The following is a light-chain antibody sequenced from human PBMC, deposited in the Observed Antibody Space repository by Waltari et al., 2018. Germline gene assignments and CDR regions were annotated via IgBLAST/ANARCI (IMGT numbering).Light chain of an antibody. CDR1: TSNIGSNP. CDR3: AAWDDSLNGPV. CDR2: TNN. J-gene: IGLJ3*02. V-gene: IGLV1-44*01. Sequence: QSVLTQPPSTSGTPGQRVTISCSATTSNIGSNPVNWYQPVPETAPKLLIHTNNQRPSGVPDRFSGSKSGTSASLAISGLQSEDEAHYYCAAWDDSLNGPVFGGGTKLTVL.